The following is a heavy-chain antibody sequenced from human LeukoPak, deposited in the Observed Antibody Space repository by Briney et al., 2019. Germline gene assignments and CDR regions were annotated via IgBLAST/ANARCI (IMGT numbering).Heavy chain of an antibody. D-gene: IGHD4-23*01. V-gene: IGHV1-69*13. CDR2: IIPIFGTA. J-gene: IGHJ3*02. CDR1: GGTFSSYA. Sequence: APVKVSCKASGGTFSSYAISWVRQAPGQGLEWMGGIIPIFGTANYAQKFQGRVTITADESTSTAYMELSSLRSEDTAVYYCARGALRWSSAFDIWGQGTMVTVSS. CDR3: ARGALRWSSAFDI.